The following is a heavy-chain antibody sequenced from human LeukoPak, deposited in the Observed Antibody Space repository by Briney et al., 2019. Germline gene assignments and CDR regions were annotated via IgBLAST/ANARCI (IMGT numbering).Heavy chain of an antibody. Sequence: SETLSPTCTVSGGSISSYYWSWTRQPPGQGLDWIGHIYHNGSTNYNPSLKIRVTISVDTSKNQFSLKLSSVTAAGTAVYYCARRKNPDYGDYRDAFEIWGQGTMVTVSS. V-gene: IGHV4-59*08. D-gene: IGHD4-17*01. CDR2: IYHNGST. CDR3: ARRKNPDYGDYRDAFEI. CDR1: GGSISSYY. J-gene: IGHJ3*02.